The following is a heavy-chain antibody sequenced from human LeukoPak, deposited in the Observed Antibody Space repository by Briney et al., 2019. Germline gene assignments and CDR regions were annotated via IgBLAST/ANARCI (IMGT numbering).Heavy chain of an antibody. J-gene: IGHJ3*02. D-gene: IGHD2-15*01. CDR2: IIPIFGTA. V-gene: IGHV1-69*13. Sequence: SVNVSCEASGGTFSSYAISWVEQAPGQGLEWMGGIIPIFGTANYAQKFQGRVTITADESTSTAYMELSSLRSEDTAVYYCTTSDGDCSGGSCYSASDAFDIWGQGTMVTVSS. CDR3: TTSDGDCSGGSCYSASDAFDI. CDR1: GGTFSSYA.